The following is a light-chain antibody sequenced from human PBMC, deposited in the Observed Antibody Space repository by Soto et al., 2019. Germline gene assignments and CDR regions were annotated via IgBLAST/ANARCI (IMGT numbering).Light chain of an antibody. J-gene: IGKJ4*01. V-gene: IGKV1-12*01. CDR2: AAS. CDR1: QGISNW. CDR3: QQLRMYPST. Sequence: DIQMTQSPSSVSASVGDRVTITCRASQGISNWLAWYQQKPGKAPSLLIYAASTLYGGVPSRFSGSGSGTDFALTITSLQAEDVATYYCQQLRMYPSTFGGGTKVEIK.